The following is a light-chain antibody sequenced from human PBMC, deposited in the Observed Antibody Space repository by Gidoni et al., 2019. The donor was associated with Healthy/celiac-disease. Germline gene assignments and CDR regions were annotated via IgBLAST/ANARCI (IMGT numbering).Light chain of an antibody. CDR3: QQRSNWPLT. J-gene: IGKJ4*01. Sequence: EIVLTQSPATLSLSPGERATLSCRASQSVSSYLAWYQQTPGQAPRLLIYDASNRATGIPDRFSGSGSGTDFTLTISSLEPEDFAFYYCQQRSNWPLTFGGXTKVEIK. V-gene: IGKV3-11*01. CDR2: DAS. CDR1: QSVSSY.